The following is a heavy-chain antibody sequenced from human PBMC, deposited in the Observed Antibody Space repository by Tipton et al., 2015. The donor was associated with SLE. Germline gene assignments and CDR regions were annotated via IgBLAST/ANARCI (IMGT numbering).Heavy chain of an antibody. V-gene: IGHV4-59*01. Sequence: LRLSCAVYGGSFSGYYWSWIRQPPGKGLEWIGYIYYSGSTNYNPSLKSRVTISVDTSKNQFSLKLSSVTAADTAVYYCARVYYSSSWYWFDPWGQGTLVTVSS. J-gene: IGHJ5*02. D-gene: IGHD6-13*01. CDR3: ARVYYSSSWYWFDP. CDR1: GGSFSGYY. CDR2: IYYSGST.